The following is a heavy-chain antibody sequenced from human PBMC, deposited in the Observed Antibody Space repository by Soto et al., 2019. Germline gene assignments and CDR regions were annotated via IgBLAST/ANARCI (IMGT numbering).Heavy chain of an antibody. D-gene: IGHD3-9*01. CDR3: ARARWYDILTGYYTGHYYYGVDV. CDR1: GYTFTSYG. Sequence: ASVKVSCKASGYTFTSYGISWVRQAPGQGLEWMGWISVYNGNTNYAQKLQGRVTMTTDTSTSTAYMELRSLRSDDTAVYYCARARWYDILTGYYTGHYYYGVDVWGQGTTVTVSS. CDR2: ISVYNGNT. V-gene: IGHV1-18*01. J-gene: IGHJ6*02.